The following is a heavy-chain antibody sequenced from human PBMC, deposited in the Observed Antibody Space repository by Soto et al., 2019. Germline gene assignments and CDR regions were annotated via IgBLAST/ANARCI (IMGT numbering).Heavy chain of an antibody. J-gene: IGHJ4*02. CDR2: TYYRSKWYN. V-gene: IGHV6-1*01. Sequence: SQTLSLTSAISGDSVSSNSAAWNCISQSPSRGLEWLGRTYYRSKWYNDYAVSVKSRITINPDTSKNQFSLQLNSVTPEDTAVYYCARVGATLVLDYWGQGTLVTVSS. CDR1: GDSVSSNSAA. D-gene: IGHD1-26*01. CDR3: ARVGATLVLDY.